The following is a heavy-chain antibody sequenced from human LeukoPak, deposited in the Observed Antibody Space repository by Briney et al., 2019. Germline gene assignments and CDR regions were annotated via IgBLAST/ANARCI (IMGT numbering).Heavy chain of an antibody. CDR3: AREECSGGSCYIYYGMDV. CDR2: IIPIFGTA. Sequence: ASVKVSCKASVGTFSSYAISWVRQAPGQGLEWMGGIIPIFGTANYAQKFQGRVTITADESTSTAYMELSSLRSEDTAVYYCAREECSGGSCYIYYGMDVWGQGTTVTVSS. J-gene: IGHJ6*02. D-gene: IGHD2-15*01. CDR1: VGTFSSYA. V-gene: IGHV1-69*13.